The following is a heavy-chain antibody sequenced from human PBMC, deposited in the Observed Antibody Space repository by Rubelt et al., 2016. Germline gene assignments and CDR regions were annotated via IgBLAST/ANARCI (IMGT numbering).Heavy chain of an antibody. CDR1: GYTFTSYG. D-gene: IGHD1-26*01. CDR2: FDPEDGET. V-gene: IGHV1-24*01. CDR3: ANIVGATY. J-gene: IGHJ4*02. Sequence: QAQLVQSGAEVKKPGSSVKVSCKASGYTFTSYGISWVRQAPGQGLEWMGGFDPEDGETIYAQKFQGRVTMTEDTSTDTAYMELSSLRSEDTAVYYCANIVGATYWGQGTLVTVSS.